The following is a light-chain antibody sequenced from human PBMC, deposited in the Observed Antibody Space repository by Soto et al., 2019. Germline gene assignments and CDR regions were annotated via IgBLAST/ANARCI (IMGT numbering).Light chain of an antibody. CDR2: GAS. Sequence: EIVMTQSPATLSVSPGERATLSCRTSQSVSSSLAWYQQKPGQAPRLLIYGASTRATGIPARFSGSGSGTDFTLTISSLEPEDFAVYHCQQRSNWPRTFGQGTKV. J-gene: IGKJ1*01. CDR3: QQRSNWPRT. V-gene: IGKV3-15*01. CDR1: QSVSSS.